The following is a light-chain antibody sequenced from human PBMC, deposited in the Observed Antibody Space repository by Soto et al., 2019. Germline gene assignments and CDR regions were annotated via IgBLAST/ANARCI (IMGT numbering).Light chain of an antibody. CDR2: DVS. CDR3: SSYTSSSTVV. J-gene: IGLJ3*02. Sequence: QSVLTQPASVSGSPGQSITISCTGTSSDVGGYNYVSWYQQHPGKAPKLMIYDVSYRPSGVSNRFSGSTSGNTASLTISGLQADDEADYYCSSYTSSSTVVFGGGTKLTVL. CDR1: SSDVGGYNY. V-gene: IGLV2-14*03.